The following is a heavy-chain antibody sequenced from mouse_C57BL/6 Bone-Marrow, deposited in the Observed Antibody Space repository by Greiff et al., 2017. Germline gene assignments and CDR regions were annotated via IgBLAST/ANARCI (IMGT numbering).Heavy chain of an antibody. V-gene: IGHV1-54*01. CDR3: ARKERDWYFDV. CDR2: INPGSGGT. Sequence: VMLVESGAELVRPGTSVKVSCKASGYAFTNYLIEWVKQRPGQGLEWIGVINPGSGGTNYNEKFKGKATLTADKSSSTAYMQLSSLTSEDSAVYCCARKERDWYFDVWGTGTTVTVSS. J-gene: IGHJ1*03. CDR1: GYAFTNYL.